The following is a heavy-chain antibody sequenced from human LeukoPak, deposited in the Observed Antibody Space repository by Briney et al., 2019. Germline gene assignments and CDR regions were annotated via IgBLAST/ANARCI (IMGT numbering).Heavy chain of an antibody. CDR3: ASSPWTAAGLDY. J-gene: IGHJ4*02. D-gene: IGHD6-13*01. CDR1: GGSFSGYY. CDR2: INHSGST. V-gene: IGHV4-34*01. Sequence: PSETLPLTCAVYGGSFSGYYWSWIRQPPGKGLEWIGEINHSGSTNYNPSLKSRVTISVDTSKNQFSLKLSSVTAADTAVYYCASSPWTAAGLDYGGQGTLVTVSS.